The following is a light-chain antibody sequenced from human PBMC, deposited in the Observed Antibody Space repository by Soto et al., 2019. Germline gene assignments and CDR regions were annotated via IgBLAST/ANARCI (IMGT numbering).Light chain of an antibody. CDR3: SSYTSTNSWV. V-gene: IGLV2-14*01. CDR2: DVS. CDR1: SSDVGGYKY. Sequence: QSALTQSASVSGSPGQSITISFTGTSSDVGGYKYVSWYQQHPGKAPKLIIYDVSNRPSEVSARFSGSKSGNTASLTISGLQAEDEADYSCSSYTSTNSWVFGGGTKLTVL. J-gene: IGLJ3*02.